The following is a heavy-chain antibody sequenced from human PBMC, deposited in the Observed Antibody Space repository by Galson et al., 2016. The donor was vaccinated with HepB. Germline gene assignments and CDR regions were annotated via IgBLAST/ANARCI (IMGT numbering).Heavy chain of an antibody. J-gene: IGHJ4*02. CDR3: ARSAPDYDILTGYYIGGKYSLDF. D-gene: IGHD3-9*01. V-gene: IGHV3-53*01. CDR2: IYSGGST. Sequence: SLRLSCAASGFTVSRNYMSWVRQAPGKGLEWVSVIYSGGSTYYADSVKGRFTISRDNSKNTLYLQMNSLRVEDTAVYVCARSAPDYDILTGYYIGGKYSLDFWGQGTLVTVSS. CDR1: GFTVSRNY.